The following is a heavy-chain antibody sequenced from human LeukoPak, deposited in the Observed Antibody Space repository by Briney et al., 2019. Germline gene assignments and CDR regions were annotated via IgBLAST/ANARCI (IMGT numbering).Heavy chain of an antibody. Sequence: PGGSLRLSCAASGFTFEDYAMSWARQAPGKGPEWVYAVNWNGGATGYPDSVKGRFTISRDNAKNSLYLQMNSLRAEDTAFYYCARLSGTAFDYWGQGALVTVSS. V-gene: IGHV3-20*04. J-gene: IGHJ4*02. CDR3: ARLSGTAFDY. CDR2: VNWNGGAT. CDR1: GFTFEDYA. D-gene: IGHD3-16*02.